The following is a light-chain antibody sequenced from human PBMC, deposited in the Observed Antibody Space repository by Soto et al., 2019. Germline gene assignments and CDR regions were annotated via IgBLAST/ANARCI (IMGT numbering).Light chain of an antibody. CDR3: QHLNGYLALT. Sequence: DIPLTQSPSLLSASVGDRVTITCRASQGISTYLAWYQQKPGKAPKLLIYDASTLERGVPSRFSGSGSGTEFTLTISSLQPEDFANYYCQHLNGYLALTFGGGTMVEIK. V-gene: IGKV1-9*01. J-gene: IGKJ4*01. CDR2: DAS. CDR1: QGISTY.